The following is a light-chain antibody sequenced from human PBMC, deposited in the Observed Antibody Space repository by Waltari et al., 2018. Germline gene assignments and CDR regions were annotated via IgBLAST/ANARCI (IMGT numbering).Light chain of an antibody. V-gene: IGKV1-8*01. J-gene: IGKJ1*01. Sequence: AIRITQSPSSLSASTGDRVTTTCRASQGISSYLAWYQQKPGKAPKLRLYAASTLQSGVPSRFSGSGSGTDFTLTISCLQSEDFATYYCQQYYSYPWTFGQGTKVEIK. CDR3: QQYYSYPWT. CDR2: AAS. CDR1: QGISSY.